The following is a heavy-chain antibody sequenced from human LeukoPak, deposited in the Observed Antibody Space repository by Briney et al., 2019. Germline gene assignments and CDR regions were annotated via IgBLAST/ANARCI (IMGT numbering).Heavy chain of an antibody. CDR3: ARQGGWELLSLVIFDY. V-gene: IGHV4-30-4*08. Sequence: SETLSLTCTVSGGSISSGDYYWSWIRQPPGKGLEWIGYIYYSGSTYYNPSLKSRVTISVDTSKNQFSLKLSSVTAADTAVYYCARQGGWELLSLVIFDYWGQGTLVTVSS. J-gene: IGHJ4*02. D-gene: IGHD1-26*01. CDR1: GGSISSGDYY. CDR2: IYYSGST.